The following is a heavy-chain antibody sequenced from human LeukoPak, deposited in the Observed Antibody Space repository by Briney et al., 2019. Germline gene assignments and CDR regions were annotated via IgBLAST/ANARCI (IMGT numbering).Heavy chain of an antibody. CDR3: AREGAYSGSPHDAFDI. V-gene: IGHV4-4*07. Sequence: SETLSLTCTVSGGSISSYYWSWIRQPAGKGLEWIGRIYTSGSTNYNPSLKSRVTMSVDTSKNQFSLKLSSVTAADTAVYYCAREGAYSGSPHDAFDIWGQGTMVTVSS. D-gene: IGHD1-26*01. CDR1: GGSISSYY. J-gene: IGHJ3*02. CDR2: IYTSGST.